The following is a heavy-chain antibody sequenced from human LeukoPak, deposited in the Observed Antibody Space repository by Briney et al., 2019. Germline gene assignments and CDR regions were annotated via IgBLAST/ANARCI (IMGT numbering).Heavy chain of an antibody. J-gene: IGHJ4*02. Sequence: ASVKVSCKASGYTFSDYHMHWVRQAPGQGLEWMGWINPNSGDTKYAQKFRGRVTMTRDTSISTAYMDLSRLRSDDTALYYCARARKTRNIYGDYVFLFDYWGQGTLVTVSS. CDR2: INPNSGDT. CDR1: GYTFSDYH. D-gene: IGHD4-17*01. V-gene: IGHV1-2*02. CDR3: ARARKTRNIYGDYVFLFDY.